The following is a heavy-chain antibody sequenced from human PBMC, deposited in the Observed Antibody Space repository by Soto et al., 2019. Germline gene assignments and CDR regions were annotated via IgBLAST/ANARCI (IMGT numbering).Heavy chain of an antibody. V-gene: IGHV4-4*07. J-gene: IGHJ5*02. D-gene: IGHD1-1*01. CDR2: IYATGTT. CDR1: GASISGFY. Sequence: SETLSLTCTVSGASISGFYWSWIRKSAGKGLEWIGRIYATGTTDYNPSLKSGVMMSVDTSKKQFSLKLRAVTAAGTAGYYCVRDGTKALRDWFDPWGQGISVTVSS. CDR3: VRDGTKALRDWFDP.